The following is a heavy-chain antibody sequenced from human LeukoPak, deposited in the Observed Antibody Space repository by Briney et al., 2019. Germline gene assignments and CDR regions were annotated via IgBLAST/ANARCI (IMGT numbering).Heavy chain of an antibody. CDR2: ISYDGSNK. CDR1: GFTFSSYA. CDR3: ARDAYCSGGSCYYQEGKLDY. D-gene: IGHD2-15*01. J-gene: IGHJ4*02. V-gene: IGHV3-30*14. Sequence: GGSLRLSCATSGFTFSSYAMHWVRQAPGKGLEWVAVISYDGSNKYYADSVNGRFTISRDNSKNTLYLQMNSLRAEDTAVYYCARDAYCSGGSCYYQEGKLDYWGQGTLVTVSS.